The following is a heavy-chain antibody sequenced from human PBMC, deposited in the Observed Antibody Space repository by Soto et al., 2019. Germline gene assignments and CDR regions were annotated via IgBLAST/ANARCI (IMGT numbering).Heavy chain of an antibody. Sequence: GGSQRLSCTASGFTFRSYAMHWVRQAPGKGLEYVSAISSNGGSTYYANSVKGRFTISRDNSKNTLYLQMGSLRAEDMAVYYCARGRGPPYYYDSSGYQDYWGQGTLVTVSS. CDR1: GFTFRSYA. J-gene: IGHJ4*02. CDR3: ARGRGPPYYYDSSGYQDY. CDR2: ISSNGGST. D-gene: IGHD3-22*01. V-gene: IGHV3-64*01.